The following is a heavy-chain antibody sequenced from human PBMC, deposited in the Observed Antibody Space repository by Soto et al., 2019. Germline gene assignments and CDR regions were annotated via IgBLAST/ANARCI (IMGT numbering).Heavy chain of an antibody. CDR2: ISYDGGNQ. Sequence: QLVESGGGVVQPGRSLRLSCAASAASGFSFSTYAIHWVRQAPGKGLEWLAVISYDGGNQYYADSVKGRFTISRDNAKNTVYLQLISLREEDTAMYYCARVSFGNIYDRCGPHTSVGVWGQGTPVTVSS. D-gene: IGHD3-9*01. V-gene: IGHV3-30-3*01. CDR1: GFSFSTYA. J-gene: IGHJ4*02. CDR3: ARVSFGNIYDRCGPHTSVGV.